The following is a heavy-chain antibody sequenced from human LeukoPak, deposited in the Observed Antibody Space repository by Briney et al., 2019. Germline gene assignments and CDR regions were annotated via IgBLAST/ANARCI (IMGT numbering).Heavy chain of an antibody. D-gene: IGHD2-15*01. CDR2: IYYSGST. Sequence: PSETLSLTCTVSGGSISSYYWSWIRQPPGKGLEWIGYIYYSGSTNYNPSLKSRVTISVDTSKNQFSLKLSSVTAADTAVYYCARHPLGYCSGGSCPRFDPWGQGTLVTVSS. CDR3: ARHPLGYCSGGSCPRFDP. J-gene: IGHJ5*02. CDR1: GGSISSYY. V-gene: IGHV4-59*08.